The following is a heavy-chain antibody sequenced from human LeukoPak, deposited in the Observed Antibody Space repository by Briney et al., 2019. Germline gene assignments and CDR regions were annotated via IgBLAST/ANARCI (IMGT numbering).Heavy chain of an antibody. CDR1: GFTFSSYW. D-gene: IGHD2-15*01. V-gene: IGHV3-74*01. Sequence: GGSLRLSCTASGFTFSSYWMHWVRQAPGKGLVWVSRINSDGGSTSYADSVKGRFTISRDNAKNTLYLQMNSLRAEDTAVYYCARRIQGMSPYYFDYWGQGTLVTVAS. CDR2: INSDGGST. J-gene: IGHJ4*02. CDR3: ARRIQGMSPYYFDY.